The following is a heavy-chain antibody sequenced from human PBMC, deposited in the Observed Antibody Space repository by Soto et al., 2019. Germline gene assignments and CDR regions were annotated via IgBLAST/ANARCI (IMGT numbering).Heavy chain of an antibody. D-gene: IGHD1-26*01. Sequence: QVHLVQSGAEVKKPGTSVKVSCEVSGGTFSNYAITWVRQAPGQGLEWLGGAIPVSGSTNYAQKFQGRVTITAGESATTTFMELSSLRSDDTAVYYCARRGVANSRDAFDIWGQGTLVTVS. J-gene: IGHJ3*02. CDR2: AIPVSGST. CDR3: ARRGVANSRDAFDI. V-gene: IGHV1-69*01. CDR1: GGTFSNYA.